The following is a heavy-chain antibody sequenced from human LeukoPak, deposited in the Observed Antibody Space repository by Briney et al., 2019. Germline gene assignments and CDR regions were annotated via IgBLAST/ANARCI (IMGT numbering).Heavy chain of an antibody. CDR2: INAGNGNT. CDR1: GYTFISYA. V-gene: IGHV1-3*01. D-gene: IGHD3-3*01. J-gene: IGHJ5*02. Sequence: ASVKVSCKASGYTFISYAIHWLRQAPGQRLEWMGLINAGNGNTKYSEKFQGRVTITRDTSANTAYMEVSSLRYEDTAVYYCARVLLEFGGWFDPWGQGTLVTVSS. CDR3: ARVLLEFGGWFDP.